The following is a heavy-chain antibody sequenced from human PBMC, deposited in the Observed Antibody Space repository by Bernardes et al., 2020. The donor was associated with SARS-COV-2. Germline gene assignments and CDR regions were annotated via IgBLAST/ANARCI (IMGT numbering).Heavy chain of an antibody. CDR1: GYTLPELS. Sequence: ASVKVSCKVSGYTLPELSMHLVRQAPGKGLEWMGGFDPEDGKTNYAQKFQGRVTMTEDTSTDTAYMELSSLRSEDTAVYYCATGYAVAGLGLWDYWGQGTLVTVSS. J-gene: IGHJ4*02. CDR3: ATGYAVAGLGLWDY. CDR2: FDPEDGKT. V-gene: IGHV1-24*01. D-gene: IGHD6-19*01.